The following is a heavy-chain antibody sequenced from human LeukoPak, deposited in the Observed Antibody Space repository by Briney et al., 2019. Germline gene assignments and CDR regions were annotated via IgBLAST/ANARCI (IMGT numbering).Heavy chain of an antibody. Sequence: PSETLSLTCTVSGGSISSYYWSWIRQPPGKGLEWIGYIYYSGSTNYNPSLKSRVTISVDTSKNQFSLKLSSVTAADTAVYYCARYSRIAVAGSGSFDYWGQGTLVTVSS. CDR2: IYYSGST. CDR3: ARYSRIAVAGSGSFDY. V-gene: IGHV4-59*08. D-gene: IGHD6-19*01. CDR1: GGSISSYY. J-gene: IGHJ4*02.